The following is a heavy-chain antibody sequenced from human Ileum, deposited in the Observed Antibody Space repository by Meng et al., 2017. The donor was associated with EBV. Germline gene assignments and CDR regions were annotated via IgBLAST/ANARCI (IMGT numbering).Heavy chain of an antibody. CDR3: ARAHPVVYFFDY. CDR1: GGSISSGGHA. CDR2: IQHSGST. D-gene: IGHD4-23*01. J-gene: IGHJ4*02. V-gene: IGHV4-30-2*01. Sequence: QQRPQESRPGLVKPSQTLSLTCAVSGGSISSGGHAWSWIRQPPGKGLEWIGDIQHSGSTYYNPSLKSRVTISVDRSRNQFSLKLSSVTAADTAVYYCARAHPVVYFFDYWGQGTLVTVSS.